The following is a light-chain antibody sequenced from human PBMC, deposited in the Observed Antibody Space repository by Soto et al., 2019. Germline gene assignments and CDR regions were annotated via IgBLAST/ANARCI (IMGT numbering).Light chain of an antibody. CDR1: QTVSGNY. Sequence: EIVLTQSPGTLSLSPGERATLSCRASQTVSGNYLVWYQQKPGQAPRFLIYGASTRATGPPRRFSGSLSSTVVPHTITRRRPSDFGMYSWRPYVNSPVTCGGGT. CDR2: GAS. J-gene: IGKJ4*01. CDR3: RPYVNSPVT. V-gene: IGKV3-20*01.